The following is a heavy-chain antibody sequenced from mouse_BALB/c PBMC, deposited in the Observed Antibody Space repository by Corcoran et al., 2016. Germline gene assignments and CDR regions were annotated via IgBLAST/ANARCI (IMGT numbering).Heavy chain of an antibody. J-gene: IGHJ2*01. CDR1: GFSLSTSGMG. CDR3: ARRDYDVYFDY. Sequence: QVTLKESGPGILQPSQTLSLTCSFSGFSLSTSGMGVSWIRQPSGKGLEWLAHIYWDDDKRYNPSLKSRLTISKDTSSNQVFLKITSVDTADTATYYCARRDYDVYFDYWGQGTTLTVSS. CDR2: IYWDDDK. V-gene: IGHV8-12*01. D-gene: IGHD2-3*01.